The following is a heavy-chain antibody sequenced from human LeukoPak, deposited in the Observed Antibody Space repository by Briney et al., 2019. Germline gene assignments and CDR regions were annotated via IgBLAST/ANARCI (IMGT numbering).Heavy chain of an antibody. CDR1: GGSISSYY. V-gene: IGHV4-59*01. CDR3: AREVGYYSYYFDY. CDR2: IYYSGST. J-gene: IGHJ4*02. Sequence: SETLSLTCTVSGGSISSYYWSWIRQPPGKGLEWIGYIYYSGSTNYNPSLKSRVTISVDTSKNQFSLKLSSVTAADTAVYYCAREVGYYSYYFDYWGQGTLVTVSS. D-gene: IGHD3-22*01.